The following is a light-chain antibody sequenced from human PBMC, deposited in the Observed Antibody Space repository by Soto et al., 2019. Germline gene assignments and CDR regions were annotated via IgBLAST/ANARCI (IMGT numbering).Light chain of an antibody. J-gene: IGKJ1*01. CDR2: GAS. CDR1: QSVSNN. V-gene: IGKV3D-15*01. CDR3: QQYET. Sequence: EVLMTQSPATLSVSPGDRATLSCRASQSVSNNYLAWYQQKPGQAPRLLIYGASNRATGIPDRFSGSGSGTEFTLTISSLQSEDFAVYYCQQYETFGQGTKVDIK.